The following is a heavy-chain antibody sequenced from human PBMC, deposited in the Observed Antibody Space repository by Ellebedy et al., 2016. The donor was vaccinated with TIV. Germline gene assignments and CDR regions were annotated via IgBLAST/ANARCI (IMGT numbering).Heavy chain of an antibody. D-gene: IGHD3-10*01. J-gene: IGHJ4*02. CDR1: GDYISRINW. V-gene: IGHV4-4*02. Sequence: SETLSLTCAVSGDYISRINWWSWARQPPGKGLEWIGEIYHTGSTNYNPSLKSRLTISIDKSKSQFSLELTSVTAADTAIYYCACLPDDRVGFVDAPMVWGHWGQGTLVTVSA. CDR3: ACLPDDRVGFVDAPMVWGH. CDR2: IYHTGST.